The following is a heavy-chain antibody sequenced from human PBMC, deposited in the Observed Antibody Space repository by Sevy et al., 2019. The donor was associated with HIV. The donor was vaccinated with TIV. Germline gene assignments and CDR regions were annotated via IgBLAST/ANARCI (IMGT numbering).Heavy chain of an antibody. CDR1: GFTFDDYT. Sequence: GGSLRLSCSASGFTFDDYTMHWVRQAPGKGLEWVSLMSWDGGSTYYADSVNGRFTISRDNSKNSLYLQMYSLKIEDTALYYCAKDRGFDYGMDVWGQGTTVTVSS. CDR2: MSWDGGST. D-gene: IGHD3-3*01. V-gene: IGHV3-43*01. CDR3: AKDRGFDYGMDV. J-gene: IGHJ6*02.